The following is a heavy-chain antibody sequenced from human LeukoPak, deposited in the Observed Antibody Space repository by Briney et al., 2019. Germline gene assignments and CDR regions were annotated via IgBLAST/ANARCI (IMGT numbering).Heavy chain of an antibody. CDR1: GYTFTSYY. CDR2: INPNSGGT. J-gene: IGHJ4*02. CDR3: ATEGRVLRYFDWLFSH. Sequence: GASVKVSCKASGYTFTSYYMHWVRQAPGQGLEWMGRINPNSGGTNYAQKFQGRVTMTRDTSISTAYMELSRLRSDDTAVYYCATEGRVLRYFDWLFSHWGQGTLVTVSS. D-gene: IGHD3-9*01. V-gene: IGHV1-2*06.